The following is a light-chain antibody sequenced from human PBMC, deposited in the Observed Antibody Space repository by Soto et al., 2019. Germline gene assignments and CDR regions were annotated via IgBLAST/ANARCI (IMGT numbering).Light chain of an antibody. J-gene: IGLJ3*02. CDR1: SSDVGGYKY. Sequence: QSALTQPASVSGSPGQSITISCSGTSSDVGGYKYVSWYQQHPGKAPKLMIHEVSNRPSGVSNRFSGSKSGNTASLTISGLQAEDEADYYCSSYTTSSPVVFGGGTKVTVL. CDR3: SSYTTSSPVV. CDR2: EVS. V-gene: IGLV2-14*01.